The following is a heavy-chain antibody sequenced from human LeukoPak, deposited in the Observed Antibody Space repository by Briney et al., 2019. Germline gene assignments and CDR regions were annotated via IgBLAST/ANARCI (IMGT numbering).Heavy chain of an antibody. CDR1: GFDFSSNW. CDR3: ARVVLLEGYYYYGMDV. J-gene: IGHJ6*02. CDR2: IKGDGIST. V-gene: IGHV3-74*01. D-gene: IGHD3-10*01. Sequence: PGGSLRLSCAASGFDFSSNWMHWVRHAPGQGLVWVSRIKGDGISTNYADSVKGRFTISRDIAKNTLYLQMNSLRAEDTAVYYCARVVLLEGYYYYGMDVWGQGTTVTVSS.